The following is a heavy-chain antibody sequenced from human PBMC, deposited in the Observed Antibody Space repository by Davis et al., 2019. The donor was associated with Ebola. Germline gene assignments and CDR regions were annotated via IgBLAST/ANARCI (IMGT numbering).Heavy chain of an antibody. CDR2: IYTNGRT. J-gene: IGHJ4*02. CDR3: ARGYSPQQQLVRGIFDF. V-gene: IGHV4-4*07. Sequence: PSETLSLTCTVSGGSITTYYWNWIRQPAGKGLEWIGLIYTNGRTSYNPSLKSRVAMSVDTAKKQFSLNLRSVTAADTAVYYCARGYSPQQQLVRGIFDFWGQGTLVTVSS. CDR1: GGSITTYY. D-gene: IGHD6-13*01.